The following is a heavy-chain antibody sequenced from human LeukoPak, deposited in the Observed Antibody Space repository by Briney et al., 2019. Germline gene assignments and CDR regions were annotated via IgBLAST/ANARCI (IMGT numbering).Heavy chain of an antibody. J-gene: IGHJ5*02. V-gene: IGHV4-38-2*02. Sequence: SETLSLTCAVSGYSISSGYYWGWIRQPPGKGLEWIGSIYHSGSTYYNPSLKSRVTISVDTSKNQFSLKLSSVTAADTAVYYCARDMDAYYGSGSYYILDPWGQGTLVTVSS. CDR2: IYHSGST. D-gene: IGHD3-10*01. CDR1: GYSISSGYY. CDR3: ARDMDAYYGSGSYYILDP.